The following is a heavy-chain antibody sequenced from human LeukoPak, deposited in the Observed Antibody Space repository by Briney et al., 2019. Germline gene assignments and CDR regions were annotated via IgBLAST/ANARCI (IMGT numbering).Heavy chain of an antibody. CDR1: GFTFSSYG. CDR2: IRYDGSNK. CDR3: AKDSRRWKTYYYESSGLYYFAY. Sequence: GGSLRLSCAASGFTFSSYGMHWVRQAPGKGLEWVAFIRYDGSNKYYADSVKGRFTISRDNSKNTQYLQMNSLRVEDTAVYYCAKDSRRWKTYYYESSGLYYFAYWGQGTLVTVSS. J-gene: IGHJ4*02. D-gene: IGHD3-22*01. V-gene: IGHV3-30*02.